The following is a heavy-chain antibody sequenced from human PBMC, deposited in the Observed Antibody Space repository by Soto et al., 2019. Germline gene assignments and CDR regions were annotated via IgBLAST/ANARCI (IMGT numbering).Heavy chain of an antibody. CDR2: ITTSGGST. CDR1: GFTFSSYA. J-gene: IGHJ4*02. D-gene: IGHD1-1*01. V-gene: IGHV3-23*01. CDR3: AKRSGTTYYFDY. Sequence: PGGSLRLSCAASGFTFSSYAMSWVRQAPGEGLEWVSTITTSGGSTSYADSVKGRFTISRDNFKNTLYLQFNSLRAEDTAVYYCAKRSGTTYYFDYWGQGTRVTVSS.